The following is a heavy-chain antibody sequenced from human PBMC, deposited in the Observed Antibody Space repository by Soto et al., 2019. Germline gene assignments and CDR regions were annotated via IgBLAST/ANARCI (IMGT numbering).Heavy chain of an antibody. Sequence: QVQLVESGGGVVQPGRSLRLSCAASGFTFSSYGMHWVRQAPGKGLEWVAVISYDGSNKYYADSVKGRFTISRDNSKNTLYLQINSLRAEDTAVYYCAKDAVYSGYDHYYYYYGMDVWGQGTTVTVSS. CDR2: ISYDGSNK. J-gene: IGHJ6*02. CDR3: AKDAVYSGYDHYYYYYGMDV. V-gene: IGHV3-30*18. D-gene: IGHD5-12*01. CDR1: GFTFSSYG.